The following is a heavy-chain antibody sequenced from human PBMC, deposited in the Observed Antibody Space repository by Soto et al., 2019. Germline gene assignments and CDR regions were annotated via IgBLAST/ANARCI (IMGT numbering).Heavy chain of an antibody. J-gene: IGHJ4*02. CDR3: ARVRLYYYDSSALSFDY. CDR1: GGSISSGDYY. Sequence: SETLSLTCTVSGGSISSGDYYWSWIRQPPGKGLEWIGYISYSGSTYYNPSLKSRVTISVDTSKNQFSLKLSSVTAAETAVYYCARVRLYYYDSSALSFDYWGQGTLVTVSS. CDR2: ISYSGST. D-gene: IGHD3-22*01. V-gene: IGHV4-30-4*01.